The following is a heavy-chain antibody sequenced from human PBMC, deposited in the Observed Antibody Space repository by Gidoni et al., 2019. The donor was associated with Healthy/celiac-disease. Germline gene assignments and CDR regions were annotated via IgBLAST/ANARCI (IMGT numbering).Heavy chain of an antibody. J-gene: IGHJ4*02. CDR1: GGTFSSYA. Sequence: QVQLVQSGAEVTKPGSSVKVSCKASGGTFSSYAISWVRQAPGQGLEWMGGIIPIFGTANYAQKFQGRVTITADESTSTAYMELSSLRSEDTAVYYCATPSPFEYSSSFVYWGQGTLVTVSS. V-gene: IGHV1-69*01. CDR2: IIPIFGTA. CDR3: ATPSPFEYSSSFVY. D-gene: IGHD6-6*01.